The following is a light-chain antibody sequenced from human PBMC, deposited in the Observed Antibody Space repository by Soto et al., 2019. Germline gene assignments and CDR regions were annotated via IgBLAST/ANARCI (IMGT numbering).Light chain of an antibody. CDR2: DAI. CDR3: QHRSNWPLT. J-gene: IGKJ4*01. CDR1: QSVSRY. V-gene: IGKV3-11*01. Sequence: EIVLTQSPATLSLSPGERATLSCRASQSVSRYLAWYQQKPGQAPRLLIYDAINRATGIPARFSGSGSGTDFTLTINSLEPEDFAVYYCQHRSNWPLTFGGGTKVEIK.